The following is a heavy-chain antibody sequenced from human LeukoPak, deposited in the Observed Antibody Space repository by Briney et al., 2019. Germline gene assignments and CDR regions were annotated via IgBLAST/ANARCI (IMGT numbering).Heavy chain of an antibody. CDR1: GFTFSGSA. D-gene: IGHD2-15*01. CDR2: ISSKSNSYAT. CDR3: SRLEDIVVVVAFDI. Sequence: GGSLRLSCAASGFTFSGSAMHWVRQASGKGLEWVGRISSKSNSYATAYAASVKGRFTISRDDSKNTAYLQMNNLRTEDTAVYFCSRLEDIVVVVAFDIWGQGTLVTVSS. J-gene: IGHJ3*02. V-gene: IGHV3-73*01.